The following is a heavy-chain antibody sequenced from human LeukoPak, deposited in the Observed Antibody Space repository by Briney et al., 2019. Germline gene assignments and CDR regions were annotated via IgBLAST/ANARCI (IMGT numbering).Heavy chain of an antibody. CDR2: ISSSGSTI. Sequence: GGSLRLSCAASGFTFSSYEMNWVRQAPGKGLEWVSYISSSGSTIYYADSVKGRFTISRDNAKNSLYLQMNSLRAEDTAVYYCASVYHSSSLDDAIDIWGQGTMVTVSS. D-gene: IGHD6-13*01. CDR3: ASVYHSSSLDDAIDI. CDR1: GFTFSSYE. V-gene: IGHV3-48*03. J-gene: IGHJ3*02.